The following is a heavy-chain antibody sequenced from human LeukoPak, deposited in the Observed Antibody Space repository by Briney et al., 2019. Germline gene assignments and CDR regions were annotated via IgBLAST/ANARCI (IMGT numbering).Heavy chain of an antibody. V-gene: IGHV4-31*03. CDR1: GGSISSGGYY. CDR2: IYYSGST. Sequence: SQTLPLTCTVSGGSISSGGYYWSWIRQHPGKGLEWIGYIYYSGSTYYNPSLKSRVTISVDTSKNQFSLKLSSVTAADTAVYYCARLGGPHYYYYGMDVWGQGTTVTVSS. J-gene: IGHJ6*02. CDR3: ARLGGPHYYYYGMDV.